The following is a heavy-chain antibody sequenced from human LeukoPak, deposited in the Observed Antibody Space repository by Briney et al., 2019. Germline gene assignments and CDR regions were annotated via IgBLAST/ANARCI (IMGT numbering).Heavy chain of an antibody. D-gene: IGHD6-19*01. CDR2: ISWNSGSI. CDR3: AKDNIGAVAGIDY. J-gene: IGHJ4*02. CDR1: GFTFDDYA. V-gene: IGHV3-9*01. Sequence: PGRSLRLSCAASGFTFDDYAMHWVLQAAGKGLEWVSGISWNSGSIGYADSVKGRFTISRDNAKNSLYLQMNSLRAEDTALYYCAKDNIGAVAGIDYWGQGTLVTVSS.